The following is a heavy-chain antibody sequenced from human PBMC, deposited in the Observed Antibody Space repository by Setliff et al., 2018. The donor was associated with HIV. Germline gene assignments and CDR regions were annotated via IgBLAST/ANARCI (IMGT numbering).Heavy chain of an antibody. V-gene: IGHV4-61*09. Sequence: PSETLSLTCTVSGPPIDVGSFFWTRIRQSAGRGLEWIGHMSASGSAKYNPTLQSRVTLSVDPSNNQFSLNLTSVTAADTAVYYCARRRSGSSYRSFNYWGLGSLVTVSS. CDR3: ARRRSGSSYRSFNY. CDR1: GPPIDVGSFF. J-gene: IGHJ4*02. CDR2: MSASGSA. D-gene: IGHD3-16*02.